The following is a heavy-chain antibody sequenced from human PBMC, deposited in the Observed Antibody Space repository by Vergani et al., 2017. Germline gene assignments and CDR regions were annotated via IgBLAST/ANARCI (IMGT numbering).Heavy chain of an antibody. V-gene: IGHV1-8*01. J-gene: IGHJ6*03. CDR1: GYTFTSYD. D-gene: IGHD1-26*01. CDR2: MNPNSGNT. Sequence: QVQLVQSGAEVKKPGASVKVSCKASGYTFTSYDINWVRQPTGQGLEWMGWMNPNSGNTGYAQKFQGRVTMTRTTSISTAYMELSSLGYEDTAVYYGARAGKKWELVARYYCYMDVWGKGTTVTVSS. CDR3: ARAGKKWELVARYYCYMDV.